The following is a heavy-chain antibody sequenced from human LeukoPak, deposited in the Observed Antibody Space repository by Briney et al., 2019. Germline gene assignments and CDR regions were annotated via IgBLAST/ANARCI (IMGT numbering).Heavy chain of an antibody. CDR1: GFTFSTYW. Sequence: GGSLRLSCAASGFTFSTYWMSWVRQAPGKGLEWVATIKQDGSEKYYVDSLRGRFTISRDNAKNSLYLQMSSLRAEDTAVYYCASAGNTRFDYWGQGTLVTVSS. V-gene: IGHV3-7*01. D-gene: IGHD4-23*01. J-gene: IGHJ4*02. CDR3: ASAGNTRFDY. CDR2: IKQDGSEK.